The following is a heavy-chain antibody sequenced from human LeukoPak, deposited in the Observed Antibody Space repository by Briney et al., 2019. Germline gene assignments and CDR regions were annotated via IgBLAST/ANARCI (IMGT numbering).Heavy chain of an antibody. V-gene: IGHV3-7*01. CDR3: ARTRGSSSWYYFDY. CDR1: GFTFSSYW. Sequence: PGGSLRLSCAASGFTFSSYWMSWVRQAPGKGLEWVANIKQDGSEKYYVDSVKGRFTISRDNAKNSLYLQMNSLRAEDTAVYYCARTRGSSSWYYFDYWGQGTLVTVSS. D-gene: IGHD6-13*01. J-gene: IGHJ4*02. CDR2: IKQDGSEK.